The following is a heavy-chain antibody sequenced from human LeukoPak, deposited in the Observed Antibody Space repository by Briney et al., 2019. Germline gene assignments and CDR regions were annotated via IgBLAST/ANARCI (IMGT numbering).Heavy chain of an antibody. J-gene: IGHJ4*02. Sequence: SETLSLTCTVSNDSISSYCWSWVRQPPGKGLEWIGYVDYSGYTDYNPSLKSRVTISVDTSKNQFFLILSSVTAADTALYYCARVYSGRYLYFDHWGQGTLVTVSS. CDR1: NDSISSYC. V-gene: IGHV4-59*01. CDR2: VDYSGYT. CDR3: ARVYSGRYLYFDH. D-gene: IGHD1-26*01.